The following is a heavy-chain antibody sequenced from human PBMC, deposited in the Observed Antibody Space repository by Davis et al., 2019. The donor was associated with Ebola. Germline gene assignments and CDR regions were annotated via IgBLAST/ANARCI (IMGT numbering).Heavy chain of an antibody. CDR1: GGSINTPTYF. Sequence: MPSETLSLTCTVSGGSINTPTYFWGWIRQPPGKGLKWIGSTYYDGSSYSNPSLESRVTISVDTSKKQFSLQLNSMTAADAAVYYCASQKRSGAADTFDFWGQGTLVSVSS. CDR3: ASQKRSGAADTFDF. V-gene: IGHV4-39*01. D-gene: IGHD6-19*01. J-gene: IGHJ4*02. CDR2: TYYDGSS.